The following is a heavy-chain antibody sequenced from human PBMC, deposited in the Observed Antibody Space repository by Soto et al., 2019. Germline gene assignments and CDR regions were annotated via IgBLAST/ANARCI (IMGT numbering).Heavy chain of an antibody. D-gene: IGHD6-13*01. J-gene: IGHJ6*02. Sequence: SETLSITCTVSGGSISSYYWSWIRQPPGKGLEWIGYIYYSGSTNYNPSLKSRVTISVDTSKNQFSLKLSSVTAADTALYYCTTFSSWSFYYYYGMDVWGQGTTVTVSS. CDR3: TTFSSWSFYYYYGMDV. V-gene: IGHV4-59*01. CDR1: GGSISSYY. CDR2: IYYSGST.